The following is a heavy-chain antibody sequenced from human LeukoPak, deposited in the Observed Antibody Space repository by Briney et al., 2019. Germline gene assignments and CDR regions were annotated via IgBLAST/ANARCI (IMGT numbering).Heavy chain of an antibody. V-gene: IGHV3-23*01. CDR1: GFTFSSYA. CDR3: VRESSGWAFDY. CDR2: IRGEGINT. J-gene: IGHJ4*02. Sequence: GGSLRLSCTASGFTFSSYAMSWVRQAPGKGLEWVSAIRGEGINTYYADSVRGRFSISRDNSKNTMYLQMNSLRAEDTAIYYCVRESSGWAFDYWGQGTLITVSS. D-gene: IGHD6-19*01.